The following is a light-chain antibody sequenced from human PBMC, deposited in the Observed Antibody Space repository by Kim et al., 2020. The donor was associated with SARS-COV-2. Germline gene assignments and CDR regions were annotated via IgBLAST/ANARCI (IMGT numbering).Light chain of an antibody. Sequence: RVTISCTGSSSNIGAGYDVHWYQQLPGTAPKLLIYGNSNRPSGVPDRFYGSKSGTSASLAITGLQAEDEADYYCQSYDSSLSGFVVFGGGTQLTVL. CDR3: QSYDSSLSGFVV. CDR1: SSNIGAGYD. CDR2: GNS. J-gene: IGLJ2*01. V-gene: IGLV1-40*01.